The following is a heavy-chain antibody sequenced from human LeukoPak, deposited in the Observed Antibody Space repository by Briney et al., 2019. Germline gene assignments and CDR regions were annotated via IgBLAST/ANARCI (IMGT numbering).Heavy chain of an antibody. V-gene: IGHV3-21*01. Sequence: GGSLRLSCAASGFTFSNYPMNWVRQAPGKGLEWVSSISSSSGYIHYADSVKGRFTISRDNSKNTLYLQMNSLRAEDTAVYYCARGPKGYSSGWSGIDYWGQGTLVTVSS. D-gene: IGHD6-19*01. CDR2: ISSSSGYI. CDR3: ARGPKGYSSGWSGIDY. CDR1: GFTFSNYP. J-gene: IGHJ4*02.